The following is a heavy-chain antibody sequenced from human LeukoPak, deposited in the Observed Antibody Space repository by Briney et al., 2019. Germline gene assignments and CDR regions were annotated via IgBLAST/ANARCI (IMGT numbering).Heavy chain of an antibody. Sequence: PGGSLRLSCAASGFTFRNYWMSWVRQAPGKGLEWVANINQDGSEKSFVESVRGRFTISRDNAKNSFYLQMNSLRAEDTALYYCARGWGWRDYWGQGTLVTVSS. D-gene: IGHD2-21*01. J-gene: IGHJ4*02. CDR1: GFTFRNYW. CDR2: INQDGSEK. V-gene: IGHV3-7*05. CDR3: ARGWGWRDY.